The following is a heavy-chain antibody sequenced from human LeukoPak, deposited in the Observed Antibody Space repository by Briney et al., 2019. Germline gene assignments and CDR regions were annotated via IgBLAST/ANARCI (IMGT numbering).Heavy chain of an antibody. CDR3: ARGGDNWKNWSDP. V-gene: IGHV1-3*04. CDR2: INTDNGDT. CDR1: GYTFTNYA. J-gene: IGHJ5*02. D-gene: IGHD1-1*01. Sequence: ASVKVSCKTSGYTFTNYAIHWVRQAPGQRLEWMGWINTDNGDTKYSQKFQGRITTTRDTSASTAYMELSSLRSEDTAVYYCARGGDNWKNWSDPWGQGTLVTVSS.